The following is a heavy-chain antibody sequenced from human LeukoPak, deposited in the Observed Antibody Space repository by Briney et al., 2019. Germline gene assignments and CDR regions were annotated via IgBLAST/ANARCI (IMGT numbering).Heavy chain of an antibody. J-gene: IGHJ4*02. CDR1: GYTFTGYF. CDR3: AREDCGGDCYHY. Sequence: ASVKVSCKASGYTFTGYFIHWVRQAPGQGLEWMGWINPNSGGTNYAQKFQDRVTMTRDTSISTVCMELSRLRSDDTAVYYCAREDCGGDCYHYWGQGTLVTVSS. D-gene: IGHD2-21*02. V-gene: IGHV1-2*02. CDR2: INPNSGGT.